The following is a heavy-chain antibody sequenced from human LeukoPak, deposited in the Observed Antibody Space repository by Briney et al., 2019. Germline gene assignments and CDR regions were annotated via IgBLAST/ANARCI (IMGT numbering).Heavy chain of an antibody. J-gene: IGHJ4*02. D-gene: IGHD6-6*01. CDR3: ARVRVGSSSSLPALLRFDY. Sequence: GGSLRLSCAASGFTFSSYSRNWVRQAPGKGLEWVSSISSSSSYIYYADSVKGRFTISRDNAKNSLYLQMNSLRAEDTAVYYCARVRVGSSSSLPALLRFDYWGQGTLVTVSS. CDR1: GFTFSSYS. V-gene: IGHV3-21*01. CDR2: ISSSSSYI.